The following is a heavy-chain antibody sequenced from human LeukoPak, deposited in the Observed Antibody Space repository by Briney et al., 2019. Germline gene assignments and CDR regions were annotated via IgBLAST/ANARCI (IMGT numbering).Heavy chain of an antibody. CDR1: GGSISSSSYY. D-gene: IGHD6-13*01. J-gene: IGHJ4*02. CDR2: IYYSGST. CDR3: AREDSSSWYYFDY. V-gene: IGHV4-39*02. Sequence: KSSETLSLTCTVSGGSISSSSYYWGWIRQPPGKGLEWIGSIYYSGSTYYNPSLKSRVTISVDTSKNQFSLKLSSVTAADTAVYYCAREDSSSWYYFDYWGQGTLVTVSS.